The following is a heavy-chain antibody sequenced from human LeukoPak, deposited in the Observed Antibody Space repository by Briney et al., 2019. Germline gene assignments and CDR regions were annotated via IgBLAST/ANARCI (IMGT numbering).Heavy chain of an antibody. CDR2: IYYSGST. J-gene: IGHJ4*02. D-gene: IGHD2-15*01. V-gene: IGHV4-59*01. CDR1: GGSISSYY. CDR3: ARVGCSGGSCYPYYFDY. Sequence: PSETLSLTCTVSGGSISSYYWTWIRQPAGKGLEWIGYIYYSGSTNYNPSLKSRVTISVDTSKNQFSLKLSSVTAADTAVYYCARVGCSGGSCYPYYFDYWGQGTLVTVSS.